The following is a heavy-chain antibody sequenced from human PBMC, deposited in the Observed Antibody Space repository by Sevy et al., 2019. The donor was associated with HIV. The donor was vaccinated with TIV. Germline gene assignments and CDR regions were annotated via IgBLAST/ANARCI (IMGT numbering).Heavy chain of an antibody. D-gene: IGHD3-22*01. J-gene: IGHJ4*02. Sequence: SETLSLTCTVSGGSISSSNYYWGWIRQPPGKGLEWIANIYYTGSTYYNPSLKSRVTIFADTSKNQFSLKLSSVTAAETAVYYCARQMNYYDSAGYYHWDYWGQGTLVTVSS. CDR2: IYYTGST. CDR3: ARQMNYYDSAGYYHWDY. V-gene: IGHV4-39*01. CDR1: GGSISSSNYY.